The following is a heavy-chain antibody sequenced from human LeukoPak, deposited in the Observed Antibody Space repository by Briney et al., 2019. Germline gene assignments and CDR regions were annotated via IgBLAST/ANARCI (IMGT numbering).Heavy chain of an antibody. V-gene: IGHV1-18*04. CDR3: ARDRSSSWSSDAFDI. CDR1: GYTFTSYY. D-gene: IGHD6-13*01. Sequence: ASVKVSCKASGYTFTSYYMHWVRQAPGQGLEWMGWISAYNGNTNYAQKLQGRVTMTTDTSTSTAYMELRSLRSDDTAVYYCARDRSSSWSSDAFDIWGQGTMVTVSS. J-gene: IGHJ3*02. CDR2: ISAYNGNT.